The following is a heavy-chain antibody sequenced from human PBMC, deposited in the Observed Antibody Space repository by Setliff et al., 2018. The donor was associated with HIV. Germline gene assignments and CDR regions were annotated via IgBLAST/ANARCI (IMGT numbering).Heavy chain of an antibody. CDR3: ARAGYYGSTSYWEYFQH. V-gene: IGHV4-59*11. CDR2: IYYHGIT. J-gene: IGHJ1*01. D-gene: IGHD3-22*01. Sequence: SETLSLTCTVSGGSISSHYWSWIRQPQGKGLELIGSIYYHGITNYNPSLKSRVTVSVDTSKNQFSLKLSSVTAADTAVYYCARAGYYGSTSYWEYFQHWGQGTLVTVSS. CDR1: GGSISSHY.